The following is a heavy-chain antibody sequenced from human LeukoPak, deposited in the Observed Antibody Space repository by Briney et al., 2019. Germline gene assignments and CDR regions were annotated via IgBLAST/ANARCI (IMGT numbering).Heavy chain of an antibody. CDR3: ARDRGGYTYSHDY. Sequence: PSGTLSLTCAVSGGSISSSNWWSWVRQPPGKGLEWIGEIYHDGSTNYNLSLKSRVTISMDKSKNQLSLKLNFVTAADTAVYYCARDRGGYTYSHDYWGQGALVTVSS. CDR1: GGSISSSNW. J-gene: IGHJ4*02. CDR2: IYHDGST. V-gene: IGHV4-4*02. D-gene: IGHD5-18*01.